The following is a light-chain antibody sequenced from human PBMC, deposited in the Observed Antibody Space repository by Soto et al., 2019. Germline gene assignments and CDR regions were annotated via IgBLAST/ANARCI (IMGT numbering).Light chain of an antibody. J-gene: IGKJ3*01. CDR1: QSVSSPY. CDR2: GAS. V-gene: IGKV3-20*01. CDR3: QQYGSSPFT. Sequence: EVVLTQSPVTLSLSPGERATLSCRASQSVSSPYLAWYQQKPGQPPRLLIYGASSRATDIPHRFIGSGSGTEFTLTIARLAPEDFAMYYCQQYGSSPFTFGPRPKLDI.